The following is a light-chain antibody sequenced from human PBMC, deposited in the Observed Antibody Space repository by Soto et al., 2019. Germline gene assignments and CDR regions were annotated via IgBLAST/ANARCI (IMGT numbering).Light chain of an antibody. CDR3: CSYARSSTYV. J-gene: IGLJ1*01. CDR1: SGDVGSYNL. V-gene: IGLV2-23*01. CDR2: EGS. Sequence: QSVLTQPASVSGSPGQSITISCTETSGDVGSYNLVSWYQHHPGKAPKLMIYEGSKRPSGVSNRFSGSKSGSTASLTISGLQAEDEADYYCCSYARSSTYVFGTGTKLTVL.